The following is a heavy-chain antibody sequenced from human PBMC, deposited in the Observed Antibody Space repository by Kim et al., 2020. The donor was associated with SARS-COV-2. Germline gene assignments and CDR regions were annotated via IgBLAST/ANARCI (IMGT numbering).Heavy chain of an antibody. D-gene: IGHD3-22*01. Sequence: GGSLRLSCAASGFTFSSYWMHWVRQAPGKGLVWVSRINSDGSSTSYADSVKGRFTISRDNAKNTLYLQMNSLRAEDTAVYYCARSITMIVAPLDAFDIWGQGTMVTVSS. CDR2: INSDGSST. V-gene: IGHV3-74*01. CDR1: GFTFSSYW. J-gene: IGHJ3*02. CDR3: ARSITMIVAPLDAFDI.